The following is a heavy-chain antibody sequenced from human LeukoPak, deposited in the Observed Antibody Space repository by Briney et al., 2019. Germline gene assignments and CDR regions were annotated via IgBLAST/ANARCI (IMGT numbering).Heavy chain of an antibody. CDR3: ASMSGYYPSYYFDY. D-gene: IGHD3-3*01. CDR2: ISAYNGNI. CDR1: GYTFISYG. V-gene: IGHV1-18*01. J-gene: IGHJ4*02. Sequence: ASVKVSCKASGYTFISYGITWVRQALGQGLEWLGWISAYNGNIDYAQKLQGRVTLTTDTSTSTAYMEVRSLRSDDTAVYYCASMSGYYPSYYFDYWGQGTLVTVSS.